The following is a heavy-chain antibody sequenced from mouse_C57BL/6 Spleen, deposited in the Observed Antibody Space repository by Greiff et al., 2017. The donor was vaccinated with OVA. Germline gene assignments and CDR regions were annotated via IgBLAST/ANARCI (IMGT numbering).Heavy chain of an antibody. CDR1: GYSITSGYY. D-gene: IGHD2-2*01. CDR3: AREDYGYDGFAY. CDR2: ISYDGSN. J-gene: IGHJ3*01. Sequence: EVQLVESGPGLVKPSQSLSLTCSVTGYSITSGYYWNWIRQFPGNKLEWMGYISYDGSNNYNPSLKNRISITRDTSKNQFFLKLNSVTTEDTATYYCAREDYGYDGFAYWGQGTLVTVSA. V-gene: IGHV3-6*01.